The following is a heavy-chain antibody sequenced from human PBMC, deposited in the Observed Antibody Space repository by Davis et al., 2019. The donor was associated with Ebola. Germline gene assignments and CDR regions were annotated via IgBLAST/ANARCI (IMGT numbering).Heavy chain of an antibody. J-gene: IGHJ4*02. D-gene: IGHD5-18*01. CDR2: IHYSEGT. Sequence: SETLSLTCSVSGGSVSGGDYYWSWIRQPPGKGLEWIGYIHYSEGTYYNSSLKSRLTISADTSKNQFSLNLSSVTAADTAVYYCARDSGYSYGWGFDYWGQGALVTVAS. CDR3: ARDSGYSYGWGFDY. CDR1: GGSVSGGDYY. V-gene: IGHV4-30-4*01.